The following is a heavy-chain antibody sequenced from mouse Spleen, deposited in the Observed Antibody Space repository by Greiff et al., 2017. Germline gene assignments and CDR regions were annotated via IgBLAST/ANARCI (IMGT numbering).Heavy chain of an antibody. J-gene: IGHJ1*03. CDR3: ARLTGRNWYFDV. Sequence: EVQRVESGGDLVKPGGSLKLSCAASGFTFSSYGMSWVRQTPDKRLEWVATISSGGSYTYYPDSVKGRFTISRDNAKNTLYLQMSSLKSEDTAMYYCARLTGRNWYFDVWGTGTTVTVSS. D-gene: IGHD4-1*01. CDR2: ISSGGSYT. V-gene: IGHV5-6*01. CDR1: GFTFSSYG.